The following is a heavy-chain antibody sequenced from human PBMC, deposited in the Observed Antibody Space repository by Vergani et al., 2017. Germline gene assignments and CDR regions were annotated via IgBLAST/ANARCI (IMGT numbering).Heavy chain of an antibody. CDR3: ARVLGYSSSRWYFDY. D-gene: IGHD6-13*01. CDR2: IYHSGST. J-gene: IGHJ4*02. V-gene: IGHV4-4*03. Sequence: QVQLQESGPGLVKPPGTLSLTCAVSGGSISSSNWWSWVRQPPGKGLEWIGEIYHSGSTNYNPSLKSRVTISVDKSKNQFSLKLSAVTAADTAVYYCARVLGYSSSRWYFDYWGQGTLVTVSS. CDR1: GGSISSSNW.